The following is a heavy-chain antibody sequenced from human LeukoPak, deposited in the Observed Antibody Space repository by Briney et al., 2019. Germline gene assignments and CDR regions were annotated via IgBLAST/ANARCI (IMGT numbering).Heavy chain of an antibody. CDR3: ARRGDP. V-gene: IGHV4-59*08. J-gene: IGHJ5*02. CDR1: GGSMSSHY. CDR2: IYYSGST. Sequence: SETLSLTCTLYGGSMSSHYWSWIRQPPGKGLEWIGYIYYSGSTDYNPSLKSRATISVDKSKNQLFLKLTSVTVADTAIYYCARRGDPWGQGTLVTVSS. D-gene: IGHD3-16*01.